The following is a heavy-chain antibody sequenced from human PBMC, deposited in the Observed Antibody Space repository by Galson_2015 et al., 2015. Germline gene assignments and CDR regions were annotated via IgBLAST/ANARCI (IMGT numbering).Heavy chain of an antibody. CDR2: INHDGSEI. J-gene: IGHJ6*03. D-gene: IGHD4/OR15-4a*01. CDR3: ARDPPYGAGYYGYYYMDV. Sequence: SLRLSCAASGFTFSSYWMNWVRQAPGKGLEWVANINHDGSEIFYVDSVKGRFTVSRDNAKNSLYLQMDSLRADDTAVYYCARDPPYGAGYYGYYYMDVWGKGTTVTVSS. V-gene: IGHV3-7*04. CDR1: GFTFSSYW.